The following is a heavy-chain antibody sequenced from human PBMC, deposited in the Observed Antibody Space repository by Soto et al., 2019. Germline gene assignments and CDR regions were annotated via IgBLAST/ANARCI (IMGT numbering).Heavy chain of an antibody. V-gene: IGHV3-30*18. J-gene: IGHJ1*01. CDR3: AKGVVVATIYFQH. Sequence: QVQLVESGGGVVQPGRSLRLSCAASGFTFSSYGMHWVRQAPGKGLEWVAVISYDGSDKYYADSVKGRFTISRDTSNNTLYLQMDSLRAEDTAVYYCAKGVVVATIYFQHWGQGTLVTVSS. D-gene: IGHD2-15*01. CDR1: GFTFSSYG. CDR2: ISYDGSDK.